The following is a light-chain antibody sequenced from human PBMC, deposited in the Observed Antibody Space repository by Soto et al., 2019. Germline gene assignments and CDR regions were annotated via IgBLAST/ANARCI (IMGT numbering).Light chain of an antibody. CDR3: QQYRTYS. CDR1: ESISNW. V-gene: IGKV1-5*01. Sequence: IQLTQSPPTLPASVGDRVTLTCRASESISNWLAWYQQRPGTAPKLLIYHASILETAVPSSFSGNGSGTEFTLTISSLQPGDFATYYCQQYRTYSFGQGSRVEIK. J-gene: IGKJ1*01. CDR2: HAS.